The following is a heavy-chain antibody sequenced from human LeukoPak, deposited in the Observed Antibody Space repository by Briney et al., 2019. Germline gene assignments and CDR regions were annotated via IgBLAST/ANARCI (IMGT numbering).Heavy chain of an antibody. CDR2: ISYSGST. Sequence: PSETLSLTCTVSGGSISSTTYYWGWIRQPPGKGLEWIGSISYSGSTYYTPSLTSRVTISVDTSKNQFSLKLSSVTAADTAVYHCARHERPVNRGYDWLFDYWGQGTLVTVSS. D-gene: IGHD5-12*01. CDR1: GGSISSTTYY. V-gene: IGHV4-39*01. J-gene: IGHJ4*02. CDR3: ARHERPVNRGYDWLFDY.